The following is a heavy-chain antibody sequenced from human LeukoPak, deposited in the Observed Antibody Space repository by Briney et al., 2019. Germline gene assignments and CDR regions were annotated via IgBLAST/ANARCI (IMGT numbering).Heavy chain of an antibody. CDR2: IYYSGST. J-gene: IGHJ5*02. D-gene: IGHD3-3*01. CDR3: ARKYYDFWSGFSRFDP. V-gene: IGHV4-30-4*01. Sequence: PSQTLSLTCTVSGGSISSGDYYWSWIRQPPGKGLEWIGYIYYSGSTYYNPSLKSRVTISVDTSKNQFSLKLSSVTAADTAVYYCARKYYDFWSGFSRFDPWGQGTLVTVSS. CDR1: GGSISSGDYY.